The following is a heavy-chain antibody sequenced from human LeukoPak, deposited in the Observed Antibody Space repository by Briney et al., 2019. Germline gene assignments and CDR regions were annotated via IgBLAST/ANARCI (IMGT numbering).Heavy chain of an antibody. CDR3: ATSKGVITFGGVIV. J-gene: IGHJ4*02. CDR1: GYTLSDLS. Sequence: ASVKVSCKVSGYTLSDLSMHWVRQAPGKGLEWMGGFDPEDGETIYAQKFRGRVTMTEGTSTDTAYMELSSLRSEDTAVYYCATSKGVITFGGVIVWGQGTLVTVSS. CDR2: FDPEDGET. V-gene: IGHV1-24*01. D-gene: IGHD3-16*02.